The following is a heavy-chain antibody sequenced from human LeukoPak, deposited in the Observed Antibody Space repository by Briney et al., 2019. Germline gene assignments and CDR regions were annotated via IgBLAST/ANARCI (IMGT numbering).Heavy chain of an antibody. Sequence: SETLSLTCTVSGGAVSSSNYYWSWIRQSPGKGLGGVGCFSYNVHSDYNPSLKSRVSIAIDTSKNQFSLRLTSVTAADTAIYYCARVSVAGTGPDYWGQGTLVTVSS. CDR3: ARVSVAGTGPDY. CDR2: FSYNVHS. D-gene: IGHD1/OR15-1a*01. J-gene: IGHJ4*02. V-gene: IGHV4-61*01. CDR1: GGAVSSSNYY.